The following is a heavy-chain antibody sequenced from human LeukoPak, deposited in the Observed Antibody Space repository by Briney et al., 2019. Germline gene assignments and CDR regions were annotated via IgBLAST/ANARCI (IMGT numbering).Heavy chain of an antibody. CDR2: IYHSGTT. J-gene: IGHJ4*02. Sequence: SETLSLTCSVSGFSITSGYFWAWIRQTPGKGLEWIGSIYHSGTTYYNPSLKSRVTMSLDTSKNHLSLNLSSVTAADTAVYYCARESQPYFDSWGQGTLVTVSS. CDR1: GFSITSGYF. CDR3: ARESQPYFDS. V-gene: IGHV4-38-2*02.